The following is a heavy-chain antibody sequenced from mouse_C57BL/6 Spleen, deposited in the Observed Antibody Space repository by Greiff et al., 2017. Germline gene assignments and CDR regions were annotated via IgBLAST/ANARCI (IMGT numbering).Heavy chain of an antibody. CDR1: GYTFTSYW. V-gene: IGHV1-64*01. CDR3: ARGLLRGFYAMDY. Sequence: VQLQQPGAELVKPGASVKLSCKASGYTFTSYWMHWVKQRPGQGLEWIGMIHPNSGSTNYNEKFKSKATLTVDKSSSTAYMQLSSLTSDDSAVYYCARGLLRGFYAMDYWGQGTSVTVSS. D-gene: IGHD1-1*01. J-gene: IGHJ4*01. CDR2: IHPNSGST.